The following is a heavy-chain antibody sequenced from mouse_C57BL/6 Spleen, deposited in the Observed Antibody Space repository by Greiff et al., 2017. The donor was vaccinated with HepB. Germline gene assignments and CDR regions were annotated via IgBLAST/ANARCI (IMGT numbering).Heavy chain of an antibody. D-gene: IGHD1-1*01. Sequence: LEESGAELAKPGASVKLSCKASGYTFTSYWMHWVKQRPGQGLEWIGYINPSSGYTKYNQKFKDKATLTADKSSSTAYMQLSSLTYEDSAVYYCARYLITTVVALRAMDYWGQGTSVTVSS. CDR2: INPSSGYT. CDR1: GYTFTSYW. CDR3: ARYLITTVVALRAMDY. J-gene: IGHJ4*01. V-gene: IGHV1-7*01.